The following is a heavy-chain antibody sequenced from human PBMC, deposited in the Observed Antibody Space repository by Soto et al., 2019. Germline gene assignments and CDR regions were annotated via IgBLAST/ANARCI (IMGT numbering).Heavy chain of an antibody. Sequence: PSETLSLTCTVSGGSVSSGSYYWSWIRQPPGKGLEWIGYIYYSGSTNYNPSLKSRVTISVDTSKNQFSLKLSSVTAADTAVYYCARAAQQLVGGYYYGMDVWGQGTTVTVSS. CDR1: GGSVSSGSYY. D-gene: IGHD6-13*01. V-gene: IGHV4-61*01. J-gene: IGHJ6*02. CDR2: IYYSGST. CDR3: ARAAQQLVGGYYYGMDV.